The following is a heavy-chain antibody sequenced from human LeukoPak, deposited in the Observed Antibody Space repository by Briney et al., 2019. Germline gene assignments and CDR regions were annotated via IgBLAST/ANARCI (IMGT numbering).Heavy chain of an antibody. Sequence: GGSLRLSCVTSGFPFSNYAMSWVRQAPGKGLEWVAVISYDGSNKYYADSVKGRFTISRDNSKNTLYLQMNSLRAEDTAVYYCARDSLAAGTFDYWGQGTLVTVSS. J-gene: IGHJ4*02. CDR1: GFPFSNYA. CDR3: ARDSLAAGTFDY. D-gene: IGHD6-13*01. CDR2: ISYDGSNK. V-gene: IGHV3-30-3*01.